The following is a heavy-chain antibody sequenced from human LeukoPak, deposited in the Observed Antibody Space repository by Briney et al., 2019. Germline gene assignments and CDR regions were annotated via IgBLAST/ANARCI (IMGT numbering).Heavy chain of an antibody. CDR2: IKHDGSDK. CDR1: GFTFNNYW. V-gene: IGHV3-7*01. CDR3: ARVGGDYFDY. Sequence: GGSLRLSCAVSGFTFNNYWMSWVRQAPGKGLEWVANIKHDGSDKYYLDSVKGRFTVSRDNSKNTLYLQMGSLRAEDMAVYYCARVGGDYFDYWGQGTLVTVSS. J-gene: IGHJ4*02. D-gene: IGHD3-16*01.